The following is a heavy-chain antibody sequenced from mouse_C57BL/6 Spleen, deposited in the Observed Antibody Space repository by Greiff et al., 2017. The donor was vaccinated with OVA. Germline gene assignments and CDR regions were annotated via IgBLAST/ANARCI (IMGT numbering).Heavy chain of an antibody. CDR1: GYAFSSYW. CDR3: ARSAQTGDDFDY. D-gene: IGHD3-1*01. CDR2: IYPGDGDT. Sequence: VQLQESGAELVKPGASVKISCKASGYAFSSYWMNWVKQRPGKGLEWIGQIYPGDGDTNYNGKFKGKATLTADKSSSTAYMQLSSLTSEDSAVYVCARSAQTGDDFDYWGQGTTLTVSS. J-gene: IGHJ2*01. V-gene: IGHV1-80*01.